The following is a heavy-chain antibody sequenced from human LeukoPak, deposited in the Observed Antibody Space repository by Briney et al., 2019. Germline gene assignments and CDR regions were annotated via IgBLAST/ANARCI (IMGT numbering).Heavy chain of an antibody. Sequence: ASVKVSCKASGYTFTSYDINWVRQATGQGLEWMGWMNPNSGNTGYAQKFQGRVTMTRNTSISTAYMALSSLRSEDTAVYYCARVIPKPGYSSGWFYYFGAFDIWGQGTMVTVSS. J-gene: IGHJ3*02. V-gene: IGHV1-8*01. D-gene: IGHD6-19*01. CDR1: GYTFTSYD. CDR3: ARVIPKPGYSSGWFYYFGAFDI. CDR2: MNPNSGNT.